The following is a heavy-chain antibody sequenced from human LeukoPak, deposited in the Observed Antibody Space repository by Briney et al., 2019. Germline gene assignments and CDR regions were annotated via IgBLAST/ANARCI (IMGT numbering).Heavy chain of an antibody. CDR1: GYTFTGYY. CDR2: INPNRGGT. J-gene: IGHJ4*02. D-gene: IGHD2-2*01. V-gene: IGHV1-2*02. Sequence: ASVKVSCRASGYTFTGYYLHWVRQAPGQGLEWMGWINPNRGGTNYAQKFQGRVTMTRDTSISTAYMELSRLRSDDTAVYYCARGVVVVPAAMGYWGQGTLVTVSS. CDR3: ARGVVVVPAAMGY.